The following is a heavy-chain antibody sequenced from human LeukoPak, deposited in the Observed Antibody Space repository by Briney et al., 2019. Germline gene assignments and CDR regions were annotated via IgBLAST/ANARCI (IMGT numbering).Heavy chain of an antibody. CDR3: AKGYYTMVRGVIIGIDY. J-gene: IGHJ4*02. Sequence: GRSLRLPCAASGFTFSSYGMHWVRQAPGKGLEWVAVISYDGSNKYYADSVKGRFTISRDNSKNTLYLQMNSLRAEDTAVYYCAKGYYTMVRGVIIGIDYWGQGTLVTVSS. CDR1: GFTFSSYG. CDR2: ISYDGSNK. D-gene: IGHD3-10*01. V-gene: IGHV3-30*18.